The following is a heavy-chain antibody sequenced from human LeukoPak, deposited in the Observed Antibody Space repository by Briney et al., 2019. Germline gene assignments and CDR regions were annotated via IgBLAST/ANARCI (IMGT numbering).Heavy chain of an antibody. Sequence: NRGESLKISCKGSGYSFTSYWIGWVRQVPGKGLEWMGIVYPGDSDTRYSPSFQGQVTISADKSISTAYLQWSSLKASDTAMYYCASSYGSGSHDAFDIWGQGTMVTVSS. V-gene: IGHV5-51*01. CDR1: GYSFTSYW. CDR2: VYPGDSDT. J-gene: IGHJ3*02. D-gene: IGHD3-10*01. CDR3: ASSYGSGSHDAFDI.